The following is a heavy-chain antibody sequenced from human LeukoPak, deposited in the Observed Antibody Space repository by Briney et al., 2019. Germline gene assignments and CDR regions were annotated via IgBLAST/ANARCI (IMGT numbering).Heavy chain of an antibody. V-gene: IGHV4-34*01. J-gene: IGHJ6*03. Sequence: PSETLSLTCAVYGGSFSGFYWSWLRQPPGKGLEWNGEINHSGGTNYNPSLKSRVTISVDTSKNQFSLKLNSVTAADTAVYYCARRYSYGYAGLYYYYMDVWGKGTTVTVSS. CDR3: ARRYSYGYAGLYYYYMDV. D-gene: IGHD5-18*01. CDR1: GGSFSGFY. CDR2: INHSGGT.